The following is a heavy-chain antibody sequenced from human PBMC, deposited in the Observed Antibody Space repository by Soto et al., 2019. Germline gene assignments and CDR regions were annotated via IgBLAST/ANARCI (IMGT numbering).Heavy chain of an antibody. Sequence: LSLTSTGSGDYIRSTDYYWSSIRQPPGKGLELMGYIYYSGSTYYNPSLKSRVTISVDTSQNQFSLKLSSVTAADTAVYYCASHRVGYCSSTSCYTAYYFDYWGQGTLVTVSS. CDR1: GDYIRSTDYY. CDR2: IYYSGST. J-gene: IGHJ4*02. D-gene: IGHD2-2*02. V-gene: IGHV4-30-4*01. CDR3: ASHRVGYCSSTSCYTAYYFDY.